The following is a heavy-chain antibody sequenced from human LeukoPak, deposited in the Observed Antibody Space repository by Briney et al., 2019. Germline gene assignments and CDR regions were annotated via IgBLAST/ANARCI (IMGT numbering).Heavy chain of an antibody. V-gene: IGHV3-23*01. CDR3: ARAQGVVVVDY. CDR1: GFTLSSYA. D-gene: IGHD2-15*01. Sequence: GGSLRLSCAASGFTLSSYAMSWVRQAPGKGLEWVSSISASGGSTNYADSVKGRFTISRDNSKNTVYPQMNSLRAEDTAVYYCARAQGVVVVDYWGQGTLVTVSS. CDR2: ISASGGST. J-gene: IGHJ4*02.